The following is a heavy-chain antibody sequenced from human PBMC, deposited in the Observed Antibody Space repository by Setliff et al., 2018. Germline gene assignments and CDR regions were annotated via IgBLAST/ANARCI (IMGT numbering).Heavy chain of an antibody. J-gene: IGHJ6*03. Sequence: SETLSLTCTVSGGSISSGSYYWSWIRQPAGKGLEWIGHIYTSGSTNYNPSLKSRVTISVDTSKNQFSLKLSSVTAAETAVYYCARVDYSPINYYYYYMDVWGEGTTVTVSS. CDR2: IYTSGST. D-gene: IGHD4-4*01. V-gene: IGHV4-61*09. CDR3: ARVDYSPINYYYYYMDV. CDR1: GGSISSGSYY.